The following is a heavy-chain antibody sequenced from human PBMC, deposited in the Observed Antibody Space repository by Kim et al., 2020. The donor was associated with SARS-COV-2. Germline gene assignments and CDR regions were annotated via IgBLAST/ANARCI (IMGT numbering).Heavy chain of an antibody. V-gene: IGHV4-39*07. CDR2: IYYSGST. Sequence: SETLSLTCTVSGGSISSSSYYWGWIRQPPGKGLEWIGSIYYSGSTYYNPSLKSRVTISVDTSKNQFSLKLSSVTAADTAVYYCARGYCSGGSCYGGYYFDYWGQGTLVTVSS. D-gene: IGHD2-15*01. CDR3: ARGYCSGGSCYGGYYFDY. J-gene: IGHJ4*02. CDR1: GGSISSSSYY.